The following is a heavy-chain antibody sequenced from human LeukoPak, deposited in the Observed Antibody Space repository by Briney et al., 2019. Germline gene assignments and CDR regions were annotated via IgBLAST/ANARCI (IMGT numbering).Heavy chain of an antibody. CDR3: AGCTSWGYYYMDV. CDR1: GFTFSSYA. J-gene: IGHJ6*03. V-gene: IGHV3-23*01. Sequence: GGSLRLSCAPSGFTFSSYAMSWVRQAPGKGPEWVSAISGSGGSTYYADSVKGRFTISRDNSKNTLYLQMNSLRAEDPAVYYCAGCTSWGYYYMDVWGKGTTVTVSS. D-gene: IGHD2-2*01. CDR2: ISGSGGST.